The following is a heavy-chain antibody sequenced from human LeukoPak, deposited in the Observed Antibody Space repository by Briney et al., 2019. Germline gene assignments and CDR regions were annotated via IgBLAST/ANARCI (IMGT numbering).Heavy chain of an antibody. J-gene: IGHJ6*03. D-gene: IGHD3-3*01. CDR3: ARDGGAYYMDV. CDR2: INHSGST. V-gene: IGHV4-34*01. Sequence: KPSETLSLTCAVYGGSFSGYYWSWIRQPPGKGLEWIGEINHSGSTNYNPSLKSRVTISVDTSKNQFSLKLSSVTAADTAVYYCARDGGAYYMDVWGKGTTVTVSS. CDR1: GGSFSGYY.